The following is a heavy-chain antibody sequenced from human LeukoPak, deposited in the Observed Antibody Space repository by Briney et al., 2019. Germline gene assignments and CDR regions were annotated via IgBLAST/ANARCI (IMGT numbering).Heavy chain of an antibody. Sequence: GESLKISCKASGYNFLSYWIGWVRQKPGKGLEWMGTIYPPDSDTTYNPSFEGQVTISADSSIRTASLQWSSLEASDTAIYYCARRPWLHQRFNVFDVWGPGTMVIVSS. V-gene: IGHV5-51*01. CDR3: ARRPWLHQRFNVFDV. CDR2: IYPPDSDT. D-gene: IGHD5-24*01. CDR1: GYNFLSYW. J-gene: IGHJ3*01.